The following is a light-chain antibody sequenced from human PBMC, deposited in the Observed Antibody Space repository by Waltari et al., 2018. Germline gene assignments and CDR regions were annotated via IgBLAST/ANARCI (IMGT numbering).Light chain of an antibody. CDR2: GAS. J-gene: IGKJ1*01. CDR1: QSVSSN. CDR3: QQYGNWPPWT. Sequence: EIAMTQSPATLSVSPGERATPSSSASQSVSSNLAWYQQKPGQAPRLLIYGASTRAAGIPARFSGSGSGTEFTLTISSLQSEDFAVYYCQQYGNWPPWTFGQGTKVEIK. V-gene: IGKV3-15*01.